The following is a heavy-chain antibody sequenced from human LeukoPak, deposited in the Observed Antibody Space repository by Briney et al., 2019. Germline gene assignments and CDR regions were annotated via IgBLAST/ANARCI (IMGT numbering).Heavy chain of an antibody. Sequence: KASGTLSLTCAVSGGSISSSNWWSWVRQPPGKGLEWIGEIYHSGSTNYNPSLKSRVTISVDKSKNQFSLKLSSVTAADTAVYYCARDAEQWPPRRAYYFDYWGQGTLVTVSS. D-gene: IGHD6-19*01. CDR3: ARDAEQWPPRRAYYFDY. V-gene: IGHV4-4*02. J-gene: IGHJ4*02. CDR2: IYHSGST. CDR1: GGSISSSNW.